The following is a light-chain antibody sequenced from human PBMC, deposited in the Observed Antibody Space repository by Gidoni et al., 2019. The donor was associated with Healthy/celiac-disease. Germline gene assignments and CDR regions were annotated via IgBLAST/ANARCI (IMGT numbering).Light chain of an antibody. J-gene: IGKJ3*01. CDR1: QSISSW. V-gene: IGKV1-5*03. Sequence: DDQMTQSPSTLSASVGDRVTITCRASQSISSWLAWYQQKPGKAPKLLIYKASSLESGVPSRFSGSGSGTEFTLTISSLQPDDFATYYCQQYNSYPLTFGPGTKVEIK. CDR2: KAS. CDR3: QQYNSYPLT.